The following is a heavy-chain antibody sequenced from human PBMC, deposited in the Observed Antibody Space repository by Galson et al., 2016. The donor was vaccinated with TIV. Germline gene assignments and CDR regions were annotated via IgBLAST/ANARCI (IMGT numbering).Heavy chain of an antibody. V-gene: IGHV3-30*18. CDR3: AKDPRLYGDYFLHYFDY. J-gene: IGHJ4*02. CDR1: GFTFSDYG. CDR2: ISYDGSDQ. D-gene: IGHD4-17*01. Sequence: SLRLSCAASGFTFSDYGMHWVRQAPGKGLEWVAVISYDGSDQYYAGSVKGRFTISRDNSKHTLYLQMNSLRSDDTAMYYCAKDPRLYGDYFLHYFDYWGQGTLVTVSS.